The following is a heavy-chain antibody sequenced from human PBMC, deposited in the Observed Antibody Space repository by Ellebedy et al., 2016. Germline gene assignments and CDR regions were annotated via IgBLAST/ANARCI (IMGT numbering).Heavy chain of an antibody. D-gene: IGHD5-24*01. Sequence: ASVKVSCKASGYTFTSYGIIWVRQAPGQGLEWMGWISAYNGNTNFAQKLQGRVTMTTDTSTSTAYMELRSLRSDDTAVYYCARDRERWLQSPDGMDVWGQGTTVTVSS. CDR1: GYTFTSYG. CDR3: ARDRERWLQSPDGMDV. J-gene: IGHJ6*02. CDR2: ISAYNGNT. V-gene: IGHV1-18*01.